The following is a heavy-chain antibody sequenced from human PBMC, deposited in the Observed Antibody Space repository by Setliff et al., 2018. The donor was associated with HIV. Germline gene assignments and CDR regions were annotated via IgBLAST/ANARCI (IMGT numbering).Heavy chain of an antibody. J-gene: IGHJ4*02. Sequence: SETLSLTCTVSGDSASNSRYYWVWIRQPPGKGLEYIGSIHYDEKTYYNPSLKSRVTISIDTSKNQFSLKLSSVTAADTAVFYCARLTTTYYYDSSAYYHPVWGQGTLVTVSS. CDR3: ARLTTTYYYDSSAYYHPV. D-gene: IGHD3-22*01. CDR1: GDSASNSRYY. CDR2: IHYDEKT. V-gene: IGHV4-39*01.